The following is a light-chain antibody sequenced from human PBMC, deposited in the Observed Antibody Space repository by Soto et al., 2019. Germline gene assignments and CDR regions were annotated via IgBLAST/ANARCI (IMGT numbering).Light chain of an antibody. CDR3: QQRSNWPT. CDR2: DAS. Sequence: EIVLTQSPATLSLSPGERATLSCRASQSVSSYLAWYQQKPGQAPRLLIYDASNRATGIPARFSGSGSGTDFTLTIRSLEPEDFAVYYCQQRSNWPTFGGGTKV. J-gene: IGKJ4*01. CDR1: QSVSSY. V-gene: IGKV3-11*01.